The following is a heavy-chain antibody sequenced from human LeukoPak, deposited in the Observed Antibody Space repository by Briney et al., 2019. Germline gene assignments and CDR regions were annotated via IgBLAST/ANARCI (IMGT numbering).Heavy chain of an antibody. CDR1: GFTFNIYA. D-gene: IGHD3-3*01. J-gene: IGHJ4*02. CDR2: IYSGGST. CDR3: ARSPLIDFWSGYFDY. V-gene: IGHV3-53*01. Sequence: GGSLRLSCAASGFTFNIYAMSWVRQAPGKGLEWVSVIYSGGSTYYADSVKGRFTISRDNSKNTLYLQMNSLRAEDTAVYYCARSPLIDFWSGYFDYWGQGTLDTVSS.